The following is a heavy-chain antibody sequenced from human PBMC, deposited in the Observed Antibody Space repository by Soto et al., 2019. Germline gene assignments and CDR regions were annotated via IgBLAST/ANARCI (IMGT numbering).Heavy chain of an antibody. J-gene: IGHJ4*02. Sequence: EVQLEESGGGLIKPGESLTLSCAASDFILSDAWMKWVRQAPGKGREWVGRIKSKAHGGTTDYAAPLKGRFTILRDDSKNTLYRQMNSLQTEDTAMYYCASYRNSSGLRRYDYWGQGALVTVSS. D-gene: IGHD3-22*01. CDR1: DFILSDAW. CDR2: IKSKAHGGTT. V-gene: IGHV3-15*07. CDR3: ASYRNSSGLRRYDY.